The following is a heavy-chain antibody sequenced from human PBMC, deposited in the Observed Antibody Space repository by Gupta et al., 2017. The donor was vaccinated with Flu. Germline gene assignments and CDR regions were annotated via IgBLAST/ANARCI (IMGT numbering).Heavy chain of an antibody. J-gene: IGHJ6*02. Sequence: GEGMGWVSVNTASVVGTFYDESVEGRFIISRDTSKNVLYMQMNILSADDTAVYYCAKTRVAGAISYYYGLDVWGQGTTVTVSS. CDR2: NTASVVGT. D-gene: IGHD1-26*01. V-gene: IGHV3-23*02. CDR3: AKTRVAGAISYYYGLDV.